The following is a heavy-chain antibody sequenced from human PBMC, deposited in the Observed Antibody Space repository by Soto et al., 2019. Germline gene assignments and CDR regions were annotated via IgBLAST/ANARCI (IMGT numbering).Heavy chain of an antibody. J-gene: IGHJ5*02. D-gene: IGHD4-17*01. CDR3: AKDNDYVTTGGFDP. CDR1: GFTFDDYA. CDR2: ISWNSGSI. Sequence: EVQLVESGGGLVQPGRSLRLSCAASGFTFDDYAMHWVRQAPGKGLEWVSGISWNSGSIGYADSVKGRFTISRDNAKNSLYRQMNSLRAEDTALYYCAKDNDYVTTGGFDPWGQGTLVTVSS. V-gene: IGHV3-9*01.